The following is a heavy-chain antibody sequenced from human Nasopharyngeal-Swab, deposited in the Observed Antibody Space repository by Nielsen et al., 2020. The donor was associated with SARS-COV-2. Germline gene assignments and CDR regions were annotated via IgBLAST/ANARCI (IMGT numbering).Heavy chain of an antibody. Sequence: GESLKISCAASGFTFSSYAMSWVRQAPGKGLEWVSAISGSGGSTYYADSVKGRLTISRDNSKNTLYLQMNSLRAEDTAVYYCAKDLGQLEPRGWFDPWGQGTLVTVSS. D-gene: IGHD1-1*01. CDR1: GFTFSSYA. J-gene: IGHJ5*02. V-gene: IGHV3-23*01. CDR2: ISGSGGST. CDR3: AKDLGQLEPRGWFDP.